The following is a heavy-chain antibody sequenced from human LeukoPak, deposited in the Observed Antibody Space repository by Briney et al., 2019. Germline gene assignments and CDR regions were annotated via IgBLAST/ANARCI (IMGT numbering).Heavy chain of an antibody. Sequence: SQTLSLTCAVSGGSISSGGYSWSWIRQPPGKGLEWIGYIYHSGSTYYNPSLKSRVTISVDRSKNQFSLKLSSATAADTAVYYCARGDSYGPFDYWGQGTLVTVSS. CDR1: GGSISSGGYS. CDR3: ARGDSYGPFDY. V-gene: IGHV4-30-2*01. J-gene: IGHJ4*02. D-gene: IGHD5-18*01. CDR2: IYHSGST.